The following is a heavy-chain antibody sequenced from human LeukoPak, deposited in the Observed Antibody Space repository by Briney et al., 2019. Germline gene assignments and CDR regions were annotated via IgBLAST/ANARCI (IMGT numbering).Heavy chain of an antibody. CDR3: ASFTMYRYCSGGNCYSSPAKN. V-gene: IGHV4-59*04. CDR1: GFTFSSYS. CDR2: IYYSGST. D-gene: IGHD2-15*01. Sequence: PGGSLRLSCAASGFTFSSYSMNWLRQPPGKGLEWIGNIYYSGSTYYNPSLKSRVTISADTSKNQFSLKLSSVTAADTAVYYCASFTMYRYCSGGNCYSSPAKNWGQGTLVTVSS. J-gene: IGHJ4*02.